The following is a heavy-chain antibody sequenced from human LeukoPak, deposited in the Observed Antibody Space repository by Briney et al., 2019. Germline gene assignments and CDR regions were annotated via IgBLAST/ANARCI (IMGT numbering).Heavy chain of an antibody. CDR1: GFTFSSYE. J-gene: IGHJ6*02. CDR2: ISSSGSTI. CDR3: ARGGYYDILTGLGGYHGMDV. Sequence: GGSLRLSCAASGFTFSSYEMNWVRQAPGKGLEWVSYISSSGSTIYYADSVKGRFTISRDNAKNSLYLQMNSLRAEDTAVYYCARGGYYDILTGLGGYHGMDVWGQGTTVTVSS. D-gene: IGHD3-9*01. V-gene: IGHV3-48*03.